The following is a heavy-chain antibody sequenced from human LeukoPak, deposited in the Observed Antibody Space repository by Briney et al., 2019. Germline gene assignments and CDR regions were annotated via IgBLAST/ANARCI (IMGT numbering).Heavy chain of an antibody. V-gene: IGHV3-21*01. J-gene: IGHJ4*02. D-gene: IGHD3-22*01. Sequence: GGSLRLPCAASGFTFSSYSMNWVRQAPGKGLEWVSSISSSSSYIYYADSVKGRFTISRDNAKNSLYLQMNSLRAEDTAVYYCARGDLHYYDSSGPDYWGQGTLVTVSS. CDR1: GFTFSSYS. CDR3: ARGDLHYYDSSGPDY. CDR2: ISSSSSYI.